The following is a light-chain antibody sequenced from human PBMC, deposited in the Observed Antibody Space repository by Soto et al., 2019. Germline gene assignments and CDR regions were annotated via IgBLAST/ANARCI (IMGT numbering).Light chain of an antibody. Sequence: EIVMTQSPATLSVSPGERATLSCRASQSVGSNLAWYQQKPGQAPRLLIYGASTRATDIPARISGSGSGTEFTLTISSLQSEDFAFYYCQQYNNWPPFTFGPGTKVDIK. J-gene: IGKJ3*01. V-gene: IGKV3-15*01. CDR2: GAS. CDR3: QQYNNWPPFT. CDR1: QSVGSN.